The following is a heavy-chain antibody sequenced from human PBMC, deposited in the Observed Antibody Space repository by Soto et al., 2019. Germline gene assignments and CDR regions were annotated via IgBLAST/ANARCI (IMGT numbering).Heavy chain of an antibody. J-gene: IGHJ3*02. V-gene: IGHV3-11*06. D-gene: IGHD1-26*01. Sequence: GGSLRLSCAASGFTFSDYYMSWIRQAPGKGLEWVSYISSSSSYTNYADSVKGRFTISRDNAKNSLYLQMNSLRAEDTDVYYCATASAIVGATTDAFEIWGQGTMVTVSS. CDR3: ATASAIVGATTDAFEI. CDR1: GFTFSDYY. CDR2: ISSSSSYT.